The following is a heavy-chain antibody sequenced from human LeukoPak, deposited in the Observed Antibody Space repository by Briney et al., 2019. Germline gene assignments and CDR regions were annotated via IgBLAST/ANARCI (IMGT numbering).Heavy chain of an antibody. CDR1: GFALTAFG. CDR2: IWYDGSSI. V-gene: IGHV3-33*08. Sequence: GGSLRLSCAASGFALTAFGMHWVRQAPGKGLEWVAVIWYDGSSIYHAASVKGRFTISRDNSKNTVYLQMNSLRAEDTAVYYCARDPSDCSTTSCYGALSYYYTMDVWGQGTTVTVSS. J-gene: IGHJ6*02. CDR3: ARDPSDCSTTSCYGALSYYYTMDV. D-gene: IGHD2-2*01.